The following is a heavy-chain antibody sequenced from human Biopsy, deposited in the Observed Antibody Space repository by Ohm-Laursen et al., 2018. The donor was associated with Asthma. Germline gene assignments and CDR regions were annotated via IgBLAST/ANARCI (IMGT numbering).Heavy chain of an antibody. J-gene: IGHJ6*02. Sequence: GSSVKVSCKASGGTFSSNSINWVRQAPGQGLEWMGRIIPIFGPTNYAQKFQGRVTIGADDSTSTAYMELSSLSSEDTAVYYCARGYSGSDRIVYYYSGLEVWGQGTTVTVSS. D-gene: IGHD5-12*01. V-gene: IGHV1-69*15. CDR1: GGTFSSNS. CDR2: IIPIFGPT. CDR3: ARGYSGSDRIVYYYSGLEV.